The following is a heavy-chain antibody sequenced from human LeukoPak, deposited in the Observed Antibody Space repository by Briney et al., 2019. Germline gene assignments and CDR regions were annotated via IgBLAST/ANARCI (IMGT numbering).Heavy chain of an antibody. J-gene: IGHJ4*02. D-gene: IGHD2-15*01. CDR2: IYYSGST. CDR1: GGSISSYY. V-gene: IGHV4-59*01. Sequence: PSETRSLTCTVSGGSISSYYWSWIRQPPGKGLEWIGYIYYSGSTNYNPSLKSRLTMSLDTSKNQFSLKLSSVTAADTAVYHCARVYCSGGSCYFDYWGQGTLVTVSS. CDR3: ARVYCSGGSCYFDY.